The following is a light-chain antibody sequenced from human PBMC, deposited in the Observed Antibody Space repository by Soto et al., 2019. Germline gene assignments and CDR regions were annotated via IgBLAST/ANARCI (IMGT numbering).Light chain of an antibody. J-gene: IGLJ3*02. CDR1: NSNIGRYS. V-gene: IGLV1-44*01. CDR2: SAD. Sequence: QSVLTQPPSLSGTPGQRVTISCSGSNSNIGRYSVNWYQHFPGTAPKILIYSADERPSGVPDRFSGSKSGTSASLAISGLQSEYEAEYYCAAWDDNLNGPLFGGGTKLTVL. CDR3: AAWDDNLNGPL.